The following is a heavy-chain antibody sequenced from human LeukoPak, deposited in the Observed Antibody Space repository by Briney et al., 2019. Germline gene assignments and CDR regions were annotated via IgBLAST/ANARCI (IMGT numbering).Heavy chain of an antibody. J-gene: IGHJ4*02. D-gene: IGHD3-10*01. CDR2: IHCNGDA. Sequence: PSETLSLTCTVSGDSICDSYWDWIRQPPGGGLEWIGYIHCNGDANYDPSLQSRVTMSVDTSRNQFSLRLTSVTAADTALYFCARASAHNAGAYYKLGFDSWGQGTLVAVSS. CDR1: GDSICDSY. V-gene: IGHV4-59*01. CDR3: ARASAHNAGAYYKLGFDS.